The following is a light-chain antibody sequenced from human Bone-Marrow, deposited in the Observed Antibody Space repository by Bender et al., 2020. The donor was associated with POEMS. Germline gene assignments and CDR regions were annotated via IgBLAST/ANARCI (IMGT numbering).Light chain of an antibody. V-gene: IGLV9-49*01. CDR2: VGTGGIVG. J-gene: IGLJ2*01. CDR3: GADHGSGSSFV. Sequence: QPVLTQSPSASASLGASVTLTCTLSSGYANYKVDWYQQRPGKGPRFVMRVGTGGIVGSKGDGIPDRFSVLGSGLNRYLTIKNIQGEDEGDYHCGADHGSGSSFVFGGGTKLTVL. CDR1: SGYANYK.